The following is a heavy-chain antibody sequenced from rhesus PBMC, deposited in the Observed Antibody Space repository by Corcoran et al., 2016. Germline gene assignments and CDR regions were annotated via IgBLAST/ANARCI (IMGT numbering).Heavy chain of an antibody. CDR3: ARDRLLDV. Sequence: QLQLQESGPGLVKPSETLSVTCAVSGGSISSSYWSWIRQAPGKGLGWVGYIYGSGSSANYNPALKSRVTLSVDTSKDQLSLTLGSVTAADTAVYYCARDRLLDVWGPGVLVTVSS. V-gene: IGHV4-169*02. D-gene: IGHD3-9*01. CDR1: GGSISSSY. CDR2: IYGSGSSA. J-gene: IGHJ5-1*01.